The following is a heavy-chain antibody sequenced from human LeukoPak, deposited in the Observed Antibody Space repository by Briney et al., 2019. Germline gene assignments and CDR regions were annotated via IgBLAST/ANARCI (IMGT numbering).Heavy chain of an antibody. CDR3: ARRNNFDY. Sequence: LEWVANIKEDGSVKSYVGSVKGRFTISRDNAKKSLYLQMSSLRAEDTAVYYCARRNNFDYWGQGTLVTVSS. D-gene: IGHD2/OR15-2a*01. CDR2: IKEDGSVK. V-gene: IGHV3-7*01. J-gene: IGHJ4*02.